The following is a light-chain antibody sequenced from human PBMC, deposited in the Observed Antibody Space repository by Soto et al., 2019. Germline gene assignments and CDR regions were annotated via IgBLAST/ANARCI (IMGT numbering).Light chain of an antibody. Sequence: EIVLTQSPGNLSLSPGERATVSYRASESVSSTSLAWYQQKPGQAPRLLMYGISSRATGIPDRFSGSGSGTDITLTINRLEPEDFAVYFCQQYDNSVWTFGQGTKVEIK. CDR2: GIS. CDR1: ESVSSTS. J-gene: IGKJ1*01. V-gene: IGKV3-20*01. CDR3: QQYDNSVWT.